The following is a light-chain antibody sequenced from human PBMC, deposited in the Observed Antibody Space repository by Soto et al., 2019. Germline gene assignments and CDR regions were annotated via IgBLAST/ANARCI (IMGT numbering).Light chain of an antibody. CDR2: GAS. Sequence: EIVMTQSPATLSVSPGERATLSCRASQSVSSNLAWYQQKPGQAPRLLIYGASTRATGIPARFSGSGSGTEFTLTISSLQSEDFAVYYWQQYNNWPGITFGPGTKVDIK. V-gene: IGKV3-15*01. CDR1: QSVSSN. CDR3: QQYNNWPGIT. J-gene: IGKJ3*01.